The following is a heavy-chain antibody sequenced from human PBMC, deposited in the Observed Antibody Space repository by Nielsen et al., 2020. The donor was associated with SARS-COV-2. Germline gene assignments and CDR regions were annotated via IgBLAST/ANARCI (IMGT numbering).Heavy chain of an antibody. Sequence: GESLKISCAASGFTFDDYAMHWVRQAPGKGLEWVSLISGDGGRTYYADSVKGRFTISRDDSKNSLYLQMNSLRSEDTALYYCAKDLGIWFGDYNYYPMDVWGQGTTVTVSS. J-gene: IGHJ6*02. V-gene: IGHV3-43*02. D-gene: IGHD3-10*01. CDR1: GFTFDDYA. CDR3: AKDLGIWFGDYNYYPMDV. CDR2: ISGDGGRT.